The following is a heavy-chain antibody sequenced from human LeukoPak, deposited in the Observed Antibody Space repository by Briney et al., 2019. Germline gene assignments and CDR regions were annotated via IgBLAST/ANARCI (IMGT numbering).Heavy chain of an antibody. V-gene: IGHV3-48*03. CDR3: AIHDYHNNSDAFHV. J-gene: IGHJ3*01. Sequence: TGGSLRLSWAASGFTFTSCELSWVRQAPAKGLEWVSYISSSGSIIYYADSVKGRFTISRDSAKNSLYLQMNSLRAEDTAVYYCAIHDYHNNSDAFHVWGQGTMVTVSS. CDR2: ISSSGSII. D-gene: IGHD4-11*01. CDR1: GFTFTSCE.